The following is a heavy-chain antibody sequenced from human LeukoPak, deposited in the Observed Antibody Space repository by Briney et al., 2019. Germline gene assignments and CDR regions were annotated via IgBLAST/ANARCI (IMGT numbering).Heavy chain of an antibody. CDR2: ISGSGGTT. CDR3: ARDQGY. J-gene: IGHJ4*02. V-gene: IGHV3-23*01. Sequence: QPGASLRLSCVASGFTFTTYAMMWVRQAPGKGLEWVSAISGSGGTTYYADSVKGRLTISRDNSQNTLYLQMNSLRAEDTALFYCARDQGYWGQGTLVTVSS. CDR1: GFTFTTYA.